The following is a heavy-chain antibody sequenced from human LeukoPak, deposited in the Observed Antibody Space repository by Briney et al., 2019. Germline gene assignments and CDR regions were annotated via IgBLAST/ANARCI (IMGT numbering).Heavy chain of an antibody. CDR2: IYTSGST. CDR1: GGSVSSGSYY. CDR3: ARRSQSPNHSYYDLRQIGYYYMDV. V-gene: IGHV4-61*02. D-gene: IGHD3-3*01. Sequence: PSQTLSLTCTVSGGSVSSGSYYWSWIRQPAGKGLEWIGRIYTSGSTNYNPSLKSRVTISVDTSKNQFSLKLSSVTAADTAVYYCARRSQSPNHSYYDLRQIGYYYMDVWGKGTTVTVSS. J-gene: IGHJ6*03.